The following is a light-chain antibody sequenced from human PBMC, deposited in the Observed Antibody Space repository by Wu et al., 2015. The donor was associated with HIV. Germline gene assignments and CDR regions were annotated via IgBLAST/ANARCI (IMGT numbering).Light chain of an antibody. J-gene: IGKJ2*01. CDR2: KAS. CDR1: QYISRW. Sequence: DIQMTQSPSTLSASVGDRVTIICRASQYISRWLAWYQQKPGKAPKLLIYKASSLESGVPSRFSGSESGTQFTLTIGSLQPDDFATYHCQQYHSHPYTFGQGTKLEIK. CDR3: QQYHSHPYT. V-gene: IGKV1-5*03.